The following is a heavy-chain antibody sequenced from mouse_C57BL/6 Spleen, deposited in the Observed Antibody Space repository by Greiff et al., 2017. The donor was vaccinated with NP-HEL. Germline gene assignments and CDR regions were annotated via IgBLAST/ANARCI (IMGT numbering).Heavy chain of an antibody. CDR3: ASRYCGPGWYFDV. CDR1: GYTFTDYY. Sequence: EVQLQQSGPELVKPGASVKISCKASGYTFTDYYMNWVKQSHGKSLEWIGDINPNNGGTSYNQKFKGKATLTVDKSSSTAYMELRSLTSEDSAVYYCASRYCGPGWYFDVWGTGTTVTVSS. V-gene: IGHV1-26*01. D-gene: IGHD1-1*01. CDR2: INPNNGGT. J-gene: IGHJ1*03.